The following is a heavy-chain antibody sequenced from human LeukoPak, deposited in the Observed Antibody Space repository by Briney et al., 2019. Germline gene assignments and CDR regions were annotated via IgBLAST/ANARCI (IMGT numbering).Heavy chain of an antibody. D-gene: IGHD2-15*01. Sequence: VASVKVSCKASGYTFTGYYIHWVRQAPGQGLEWMGWINPNSGGTNYAQKFQGRVTMTRDTSISTAYMELSRLRSDDTAVYYCARATPLVPEDIWGQGTMVTVSS. CDR3: ARATPLVPEDI. CDR1: GYTFTGYY. V-gene: IGHV1-2*02. J-gene: IGHJ3*02. CDR2: INPNSGGT.